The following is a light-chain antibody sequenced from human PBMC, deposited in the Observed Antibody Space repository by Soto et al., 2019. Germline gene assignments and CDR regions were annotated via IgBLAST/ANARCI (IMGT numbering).Light chain of an antibody. J-gene: IGKJ1*01. Sequence: EIVMTQSPAILSVSPGERATLSCRASQSVSSRLAWYQQKPGQAPRLLIYETSTRATGIPARFSGSGSGTEFTLTISSLQSEDFAVYYCHQYNNWPPWTFGQGTKVDIK. V-gene: IGKV3-15*01. CDR1: QSVSSR. CDR2: ETS. CDR3: HQYNNWPPWT.